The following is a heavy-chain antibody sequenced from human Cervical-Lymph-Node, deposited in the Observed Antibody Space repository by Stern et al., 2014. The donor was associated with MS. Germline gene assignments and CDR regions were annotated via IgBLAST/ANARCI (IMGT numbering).Heavy chain of an antibody. D-gene: IGHD2-15*01. CDR1: GFTLSSSW. Sequence: VQLGQSGGGLVQPGGSLRLSCVASGFTLSSSWMTWVRQAPGKGLEWVANIKQDGSEKYYVDSVRGRFTISRDNAKNSLYLQMNSLRAEDTAVYYCARDRILDYWGQGTLVTVSS. CDR3: ARDRILDY. V-gene: IGHV3-7*01. J-gene: IGHJ4*02. CDR2: IKQDGSEK.